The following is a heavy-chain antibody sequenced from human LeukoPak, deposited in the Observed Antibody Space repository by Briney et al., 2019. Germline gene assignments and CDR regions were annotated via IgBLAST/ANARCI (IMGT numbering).Heavy chain of an antibody. CDR3: ARDGYSRGNTGVRKNDY. D-gene: IGHD4-23*01. J-gene: IGHJ4*01. CDR1: GFTFSDYW. V-gene: IGHV3-7*04. CDR2: IKQDGSEE. Sequence: GGSLRLSCAVSGFTFSDYWMSWVRQAPGKGLEWEANIKQDGSEEYYVDSVKGRFIISRDNAKNSMYLQMNSLRAEDTAVYYCARDGYSRGNTGVRKNDYWGQGILVTVSS.